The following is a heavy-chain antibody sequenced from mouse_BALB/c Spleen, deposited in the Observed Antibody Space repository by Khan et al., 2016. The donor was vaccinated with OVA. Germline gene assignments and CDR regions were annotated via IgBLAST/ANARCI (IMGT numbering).Heavy chain of an antibody. CDR2: ISSGGDYT. J-gene: IGHJ3*01. CDR3: ASHLTGSFAY. D-gene: IGHD4-1*01. CDR1: GFTFSSYS. V-gene: IGHV5-6*01. Sequence: EVELVESGGDLVKPGGSLKLSCAASGFTFSSYSMSWVRQTPDKRLEWAATISSGGDYTYYPDSVKGRFTISRDYAKNTLYLQMSSLRSEDTAMYYCASHLTGSFAYWGQGTLVTVSA.